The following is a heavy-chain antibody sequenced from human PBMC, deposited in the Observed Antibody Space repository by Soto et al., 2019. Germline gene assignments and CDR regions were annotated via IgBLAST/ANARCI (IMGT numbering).Heavy chain of an antibody. CDR1: GFTFSSYA. D-gene: IGHD4-17*01. CDR3: AKDVSYGDPFVY. Sequence: EVQLLESGGALVQPGGSLRVSCAASGFTFSSYAMNWVRQAPGKGLEWVSAISGSGTSTYYADSVEGRFIISRDNSKNTLHLQMTSLRAEDTAVYYCAKDVSYGDPFVYWGQGTLVTVSS. CDR2: ISGSGTST. V-gene: IGHV3-23*01. J-gene: IGHJ4*02.